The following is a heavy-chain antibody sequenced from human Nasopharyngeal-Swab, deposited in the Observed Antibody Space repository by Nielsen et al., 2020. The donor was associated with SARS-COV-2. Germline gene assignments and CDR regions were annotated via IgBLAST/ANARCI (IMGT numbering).Heavy chain of an antibody. CDR2: IYPGDSDT. J-gene: IGHJ4*02. D-gene: IGHD1-26*01. V-gene: IGHV5-51*01. CDR1: GYSFTSYW. CDR3: ARSGLVGATFFDC. Sequence: GGSLRLSCKGSGYSFTSYWIGWVRQMPGKGLEWMGIIYPGDSDTRYSPSFQGQVTISADKSISTAYLQWSSLKASDTAMYYCARSGLVGATFFDCWGQGTLVTVSS.